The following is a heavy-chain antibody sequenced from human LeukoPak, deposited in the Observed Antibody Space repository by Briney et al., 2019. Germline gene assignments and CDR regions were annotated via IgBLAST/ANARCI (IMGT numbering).Heavy chain of an antibody. CDR1: GFPFSDYY. CDR2: ISDSGNTI. Sequence: GGSLRLSCAASGFPFSDYYMSWIRQAPGKGLEWVSYISDSGNTIYYADSVKGRFTISRDNSKNTLYLQMNSLRAEDTALYYCARNPVRNAYYRDSTRYWGQGTLVTVSS. J-gene: IGHJ4*02. D-gene: IGHD3-16*01. V-gene: IGHV3-11*04. CDR3: ARNPVRNAYYRDSTRY.